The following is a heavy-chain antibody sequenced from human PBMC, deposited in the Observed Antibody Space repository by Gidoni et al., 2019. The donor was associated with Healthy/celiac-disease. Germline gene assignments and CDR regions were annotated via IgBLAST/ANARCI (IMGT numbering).Heavy chain of an antibody. V-gene: IGHV4-4*02. D-gene: IGHD4-17*01. CDR3: AREGWDGYAVTNWYFDL. J-gene: IGHJ2*01. CDR2: IYHRGST. Sequence: QVQLQESGPGLVKPSGTLSLTCAVSGGSISSSNWWSWVRQPPGKGLEWIGEIYHRGSTNYNPSLKSRVTISVDKSKNQFSLKLSSVTAADTAVYYCAREGWDGYAVTNWYFDLWGRGTLVTVSS. CDR1: GGSISSSNW.